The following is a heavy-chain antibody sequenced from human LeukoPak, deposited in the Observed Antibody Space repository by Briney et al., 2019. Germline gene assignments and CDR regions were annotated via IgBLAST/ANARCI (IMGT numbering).Heavy chain of an antibody. Sequence: SVKVSCKASGGTFSSYEISWVRQAPGQGLEWMGGIIPMFGTAKYAQKFQGRVTITADKSTSTAYMELSSLRSEDTTVYYCASGTTDIVVVPATLRNYYFDYWGQGTLVTVSS. J-gene: IGHJ4*02. CDR3: ASGTTDIVVVPATLRNYYFDY. CDR2: IIPMFGTA. V-gene: IGHV1-69*06. D-gene: IGHD2-2*01. CDR1: GGTFSSYE.